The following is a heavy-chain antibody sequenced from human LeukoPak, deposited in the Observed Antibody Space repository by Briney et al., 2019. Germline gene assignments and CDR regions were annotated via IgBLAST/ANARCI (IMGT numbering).Heavy chain of an antibody. D-gene: IGHD5-18*01. CDR3: ATRGNYYGYFDS. J-gene: IGHJ4*01. V-gene: IGHV3-23*01. CDR2: SSGNGGST. CDR1: GLTLDTYA. Sequence: GGAVRLSCASSGLTLDTYAMTWVRQAPGKGLEGVSTSSGNGGSTYYAGSVKGRFAISKDISKSALYLAMNSLTGEDTAIYFCATRGNYYGYFDSWGQGTLVTVSS.